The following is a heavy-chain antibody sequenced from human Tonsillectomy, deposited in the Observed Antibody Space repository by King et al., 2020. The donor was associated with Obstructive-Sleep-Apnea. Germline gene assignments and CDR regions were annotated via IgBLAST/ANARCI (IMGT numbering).Heavy chain of an antibody. J-gene: IGHJ4*02. CDR1: GFSFSDYT. Sequence: VQLVESGGGLVQPGGSLRLSCSASGFSFSDYTMHWVRQAPGKGLENVSSINDNGGSTSYADSVKGRFTISRDNSKNTLYLQMSSLRAEDTGVYYCVKTPQYDYWGQGTLVTVSS. D-gene: IGHD2-15*01. V-gene: IGHV3-64D*06. CDR3: VKTPQYDY. CDR2: INDNGGST.